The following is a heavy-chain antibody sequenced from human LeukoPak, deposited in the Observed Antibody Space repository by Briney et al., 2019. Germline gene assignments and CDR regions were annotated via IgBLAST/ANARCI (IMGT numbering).Heavy chain of an antibody. J-gene: IGHJ4*02. Sequence: GGSLRLPCAASGFTFSTYYMTWVRQAPGKGLEWVANINQDGSEKYYVDSVKGRFTISRDNAKNSLSLQMNSLRAEDTAVYSCARTRVSGGTFYHPFDYWGQGTLVTVSS. CDR2: INQDGSEK. CDR1: GFTFSTYY. D-gene: IGHD2-15*01. V-gene: IGHV3-7*01. CDR3: ARTRVSGGTFYHPFDY.